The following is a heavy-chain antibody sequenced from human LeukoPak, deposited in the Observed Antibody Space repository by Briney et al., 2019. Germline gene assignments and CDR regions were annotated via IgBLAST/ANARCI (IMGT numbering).Heavy chain of an antibody. CDR1: GYTFTGYY. CDR3: ARGRRGVAGPYTFDY. CDR2: MNPNSGNT. V-gene: IGHV1-8*03. J-gene: IGHJ4*02. Sequence: ASVKVSCKASGYTFTGYYMHWVRQAPGQGLEWMGWMNPNSGNTGYAQKFQGRVTITRNTSISTAYMELSSLRSEDTAVYYCARGRRGVAGPYTFDYWGQGTLVTVSS. D-gene: IGHD6-19*01.